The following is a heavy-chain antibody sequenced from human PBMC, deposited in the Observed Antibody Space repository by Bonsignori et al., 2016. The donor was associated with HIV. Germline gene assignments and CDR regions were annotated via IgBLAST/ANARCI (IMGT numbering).Heavy chain of an antibody. CDR3: AGPRGGDY. CDR2: INHSGST. V-gene: IGHV4-34*01. D-gene: IGHD3-10*01. Sequence: WIRQPPGKGLEWIGEINHSGSTNYNPSLKSRVTISVDTSKNQFSLKLSSVTAADTAVYYCAGPRGGDYWGQGTLVTVSS. J-gene: IGHJ4*02.